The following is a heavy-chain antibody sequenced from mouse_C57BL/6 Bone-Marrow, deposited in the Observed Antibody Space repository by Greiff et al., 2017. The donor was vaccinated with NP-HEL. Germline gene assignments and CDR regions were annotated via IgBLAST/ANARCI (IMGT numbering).Heavy chain of an antibody. CDR2: IHPNRGST. Sequence: QVQLQQPGAELVKPGASVKLSCKASGYTFTSYWMHWVKQRPGQGLEWIGMIHPNRGSTNYNEKFKSKATLTEDKSSSTAYMQLSSLTSEDSAVYYCARWGITTVVAPFAYWGQGTLVTVSA. J-gene: IGHJ3*01. CDR1: GYTFTSYW. CDR3: ARWGITTVVAPFAY. D-gene: IGHD1-1*01. V-gene: IGHV1-64*01.